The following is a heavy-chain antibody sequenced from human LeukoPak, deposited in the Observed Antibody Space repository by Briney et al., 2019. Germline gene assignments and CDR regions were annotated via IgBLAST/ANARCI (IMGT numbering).Heavy chain of an antibody. V-gene: IGHV3-15*01. CDR3: TTHDLAQACA. J-gene: IGHJ5*02. Sequence: PGGSLRLSCTASGHPFTNAWMAWVRQPPGQGLEWVGRIKSETEGGTTDYAAPVKGRFTISRDDSKHTLYLQMNSLNTEDTAVYYCTTHDLAQACAWGQGTLVTVSS. CDR1: GHPFTNAW. D-gene: IGHD2-15*01. CDR2: IKSETEGGTT.